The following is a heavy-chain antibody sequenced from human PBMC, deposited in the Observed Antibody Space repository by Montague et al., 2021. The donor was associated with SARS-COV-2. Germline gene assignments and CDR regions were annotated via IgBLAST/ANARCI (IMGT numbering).Heavy chain of an antibody. CDR3: ARGFDS. Sequence: SETLSLTCTVSGGSISSYYWSWIRQPPGKGLEWIGYIYYSGSTNYSPSLKSRVTISVDTSKNQFSLKLSSVTAADTAVYYCARGFDSWGQGTLVTVPS. CDR2: IYYSGST. J-gene: IGHJ4*02. CDR1: GGSISSYY. V-gene: IGHV4-59*01.